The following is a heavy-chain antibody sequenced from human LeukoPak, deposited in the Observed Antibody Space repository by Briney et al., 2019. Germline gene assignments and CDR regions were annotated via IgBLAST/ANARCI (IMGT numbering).Heavy chain of an antibody. V-gene: IGHV1-8*03. J-gene: IGHJ6*03. CDR1: GYTFTSYD. Sequence: ASVKVSCKASGYTFTSYDINWVRQATGQGLEWMGWMNPNSGNTGYAQKFQGRVTITRNTSISTAYMELSSLRSEDTAVYYCAAAAAGDYYYYMDVWGKGTTVTVSS. CDR2: MNPNSGNT. CDR3: AAAAAGDYYYYMDV. D-gene: IGHD6-13*01.